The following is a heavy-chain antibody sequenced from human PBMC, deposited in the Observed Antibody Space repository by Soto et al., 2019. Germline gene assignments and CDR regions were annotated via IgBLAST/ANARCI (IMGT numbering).Heavy chain of an antibody. D-gene: IGHD3-3*01. CDR3: ARRLGIKIFGVVDAFDI. CDR1: GYSFTSYW. CDR2: IDPSDSYT. Sequence: GESLKISCKGSGYSFTSYWISWVRQMPGKGLEWMGRIDPSDSYTNYSPSFQGHVTISADKSISTAYLQWSSLKASDTAMYYCARRLGIKIFGVVDAFDIWGQGTMVTVSS. J-gene: IGHJ3*02. V-gene: IGHV5-10-1*01.